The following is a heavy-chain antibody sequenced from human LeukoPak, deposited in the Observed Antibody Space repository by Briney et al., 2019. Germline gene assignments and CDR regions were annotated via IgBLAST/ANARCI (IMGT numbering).Heavy chain of an antibody. Sequence: ASVKVSCKASGYTFTSYGISWVRQAPGQGLEWMGWISAYNGNTNYAQKLQGRVTMTTDTSTSTAYMELRSLRSDDTAVYYCARDLRVAAANEEFDYWGQGTLVTVSS. CDR1: GYTFTSYG. CDR2: ISAYNGNT. D-gene: IGHD6-13*01. J-gene: IGHJ4*02. V-gene: IGHV1-18*01. CDR3: ARDLRVAAANEEFDY.